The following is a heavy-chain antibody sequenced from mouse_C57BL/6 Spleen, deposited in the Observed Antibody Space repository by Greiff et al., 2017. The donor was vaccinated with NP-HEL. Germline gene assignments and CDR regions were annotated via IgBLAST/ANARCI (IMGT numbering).Heavy chain of an antibody. J-gene: IGHJ2*01. D-gene: IGHD1-1*01. CDR2: IYPGDGDT. V-gene: IGHV1-82*01. CDR3: GERFYYYGSNYFDY. Sequence: QVQLQQSGPELVKPGASVKISCKASGYAFSSSWMNWVKQRPGKGLEWIGRIYPGDGDTNYNGKFKGKATLTADKSSSTAYMQLSSLTSEDSAVYFCGERFYYYGSNYFDYWGQGTTLTVSS. CDR1: GYAFSSSW.